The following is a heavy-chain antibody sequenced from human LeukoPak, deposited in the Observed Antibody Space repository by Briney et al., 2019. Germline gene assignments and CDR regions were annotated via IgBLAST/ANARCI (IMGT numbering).Heavy chain of an antibody. CDR1: GFIYGSYW. CDR2: IKQDGSET. J-gene: IGHJ4*02. D-gene: IGHD6-13*01. Sequence: GESLRLSCAASGFIYGSYWMSWVRQGPGKGLEWVANIKQDGSETYYVDSVEGRFTISRDNAKNSLFLQMNSLRADDTALYYCARGVTSAWYLRYYFEYWGQGILVTVSS. V-gene: IGHV3-7*03. CDR3: ARGVTSAWYLRYYFEY.